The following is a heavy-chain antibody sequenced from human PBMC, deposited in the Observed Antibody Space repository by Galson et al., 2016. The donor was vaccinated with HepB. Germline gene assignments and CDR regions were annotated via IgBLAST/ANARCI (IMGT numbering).Heavy chain of an antibody. CDR1: GFTFSDYY. V-gene: IGHV3-11*01. Sequence: SLRLSCAASGFTFSDYYMSWIRQAPGKGLEWVSYISSSGRTVYYPKSVKGRFTISRDNAKNSLYLQMSSLRAEDTAVYYCARYGIYWEHWQPSPDSWGQGTLVTVSS. J-gene: IGHJ4*02. CDR2: ISSSGRTV. CDR3: ARYGIYWEHWQPSPDS. D-gene: IGHD1-26*01.